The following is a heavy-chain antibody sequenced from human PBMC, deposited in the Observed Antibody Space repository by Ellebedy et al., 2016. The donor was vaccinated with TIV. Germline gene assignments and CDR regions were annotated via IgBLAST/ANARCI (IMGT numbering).Heavy chain of an antibody. CDR1: GFTFNRYD. Sequence: GGSLRLXXAVSGFTFNRYDMHWVRQSTRKGLEWVASIDNAGDTYYPGSVKGRFTISRENAKNSLYLQMNSLRVEDTAVYYCTRFEIISGGGYGMDVWGQGTTVTVSS. D-gene: IGHD3-16*01. J-gene: IGHJ6*02. CDR2: IDNAGDT. CDR3: TRFEIISGGGYGMDV. V-gene: IGHV3-13*01.